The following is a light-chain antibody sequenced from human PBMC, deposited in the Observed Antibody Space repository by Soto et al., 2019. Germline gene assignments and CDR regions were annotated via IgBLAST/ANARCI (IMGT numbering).Light chain of an antibody. Sequence: IQMTQSTSSLSASVGDRVTITCQASHDIKKYLNWYQQKAHKVPKLLIHDASTLATGVPSRFTGSGSGTDFTLTINSLQPEDVATYYCQQFDDLPLTFGGGTKVDIK. CDR3: QQFDDLPLT. J-gene: IGKJ4*01. CDR2: DAS. CDR1: HDIKKY. V-gene: IGKV1-33*01.